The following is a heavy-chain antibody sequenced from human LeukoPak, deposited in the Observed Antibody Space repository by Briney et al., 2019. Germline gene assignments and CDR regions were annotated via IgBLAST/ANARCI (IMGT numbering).Heavy chain of an antibody. J-gene: IGHJ3*02. Sequence: SETLSLTCTVSGGSISSYYWSWIRQPPGKGLEWIGYIYYSGSTNYNPSLKSRVTISVDTSKNQFSLKLRSVTAADTAVYYCARVNRGQQLDAFDIWGQGTMVTVSS. CDR3: ARVNRGQQLDAFDI. D-gene: IGHD6-13*01. V-gene: IGHV4-59*01. CDR1: GGSISSYY. CDR2: IYYSGST.